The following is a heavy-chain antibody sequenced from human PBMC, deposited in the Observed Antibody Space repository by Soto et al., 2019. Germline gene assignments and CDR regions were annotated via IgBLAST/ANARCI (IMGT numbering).Heavy chain of an antibody. J-gene: IGHJ5*02. Sequence: ASVKVSCKASGYTFTSYGISWVRKAPGQGLEWMGWISAYNGNTNYAQKFQGRVTMTTDTSTTTAYLELRSLRSDDTAVYYCARHHGPTTSENWFDPWGQGTLVTVSS. V-gene: IGHV1-18*01. D-gene: IGHD5-12*01. CDR3: ARHHGPTTSENWFDP. CDR1: GYTFTSYG. CDR2: ISAYNGNT.